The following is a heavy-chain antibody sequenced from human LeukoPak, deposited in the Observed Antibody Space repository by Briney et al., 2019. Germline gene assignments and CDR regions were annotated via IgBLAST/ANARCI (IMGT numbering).Heavy chain of an antibody. J-gene: IGHJ4*02. Sequence: PGGSLRLSCAASGFTFSSYGMHWVRQAPGKGLEWVAVISYDGSNKYYADSVKGRFTISRDNSKNTLYLQMNSLRAEDTAVYYCAKRGSYGDYLDYWGQGTLVTVSS. D-gene: IGHD4-17*01. CDR2: ISYDGSNK. CDR3: AKRGSYGDYLDY. CDR1: GFTFSSYG. V-gene: IGHV3-30*18.